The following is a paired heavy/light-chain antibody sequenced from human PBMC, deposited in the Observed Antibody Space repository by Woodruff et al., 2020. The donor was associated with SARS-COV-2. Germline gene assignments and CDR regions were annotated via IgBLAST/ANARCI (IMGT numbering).Light chain of an antibody. CDR1: SSDVGGYNY. V-gene: IGLV2-8*01. CDR3: SSYADYNNVV. CDR2: EVS. J-gene: IGLJ3*02. Sequence: QSALTQPPSASGSPGQSVTISCTGTSSDVGGYNYVSWYQQHPGKAPKLMIYEVSKRPSGVPDRLSGSKSGNTASLTVSGLQAEDEAEYYCSSYADYNNVVFGGGTKLTVL.
Heavy chain of an antibody. D-gene: IGHD2-15*01. J-gene: IGHJ3*02. CDR3: AVLVVVAAGDEFNI. Sequence: QVQLVQSGAEVKRPGASVKVSCKASGYSFIGYSIHWVRQAPGQGLEWLGRINPDSGGTNYAQRFQDRVTMTRDTSISTAYLEVSSLRSDDTAVFYCAVLVVVAAGDEFNIWGQGTLVTVSS. CDR2: INPDSGGT. CDR1: GYSFIGYS. V-gene: IGHV1-2*06.